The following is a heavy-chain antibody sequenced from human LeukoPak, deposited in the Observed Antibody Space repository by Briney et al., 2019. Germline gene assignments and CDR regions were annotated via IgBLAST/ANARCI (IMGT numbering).Heavy chain of an antibody. CDR1: GGSISSYY. D-gene: IGHD3-3*01. CDR2: IYYSGST. CDR3: ARHPYITIFGVSYNWFDP. Sequence: TSETLSLTCTVSGGSISSYYWSWIRQPPGKGLEWIGYIYYSGSTNYNPSLKSRVTISVDTSKNQFSLKLSSVTAADTAVYYCARHPYITIFGVSYNWFDPWGQGTLVTVSS. J-gene: IGHJ5*02. V-gene: IGHV4-59*08.